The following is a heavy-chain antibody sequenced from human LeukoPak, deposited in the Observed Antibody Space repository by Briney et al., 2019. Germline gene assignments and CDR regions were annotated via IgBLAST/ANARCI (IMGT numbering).Heavy chain of an antibody. CDR2: IYTSGST. D-gene: IGHD6-13*01. CDR1: GGSISSGSYY. V-gene: IGHV4-61*02. Sequence: SQTLSLTCTVSGGSISSGSYYWSWIRQPAGKGLEWIGRIYTSGSTNYNPSLKSRVTISVDTSKNQFSLKLSSVTAADTAVYYCARESAAAGSYYYYGMDVWGQGTAVTVSS. CDR3: ARESAAAGSYYYYGMDV. J-gene: IGHJ6*02.